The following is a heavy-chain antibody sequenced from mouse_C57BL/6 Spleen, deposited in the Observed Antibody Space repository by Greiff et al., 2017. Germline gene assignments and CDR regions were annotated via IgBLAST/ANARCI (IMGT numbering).Heavy chain of an antibody. J-gene: IGHJ3*01. CDR2: ILPGSGST. D-gene: IGHD1-1*01. CDR1: GYPFTGYW. CDR3: ARIYYYGSCLFAY. V-gene: IGHV1-9*01. Sequence: QVQLQQSGAELMKPGASVKLSCKATGYPFTGYWIEWVKQRPGHGLEWIGEILPGSGSTNYNEKFKGKATFTADPSSNTAYMQLSSLTTEHSAIDYCARIYYYGSCLFAYWGQGTLVTVSA.